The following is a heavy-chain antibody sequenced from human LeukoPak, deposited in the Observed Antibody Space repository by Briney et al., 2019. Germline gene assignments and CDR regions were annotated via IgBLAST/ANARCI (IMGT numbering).Heavy chain of an antibody. D-gene: IGHD3-3*01. CDR3: ARGVPEYYDFWSGYFYYFDY. V-gene: IGHV4-59*01. CDR2: NYYSGGT. J-gene: IGHJ4*02. CDR1: DGSISSYY. Sequence: SETLSLTCTASDGSISSYYWSLIRQPPGKGLERVGHNYYSGGTNYNPSLKSRVTISGDTSMSTFSLKLTSMTAAVTAVYYCARGVPEYYDFWSGYFYYFDYWGQGTLVTVSS.